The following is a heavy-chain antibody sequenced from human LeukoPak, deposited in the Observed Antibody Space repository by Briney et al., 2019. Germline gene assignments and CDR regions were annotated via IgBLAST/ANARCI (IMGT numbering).Heavy chain of an antibody. V-gene: IGHV1-69*13. CDR1: GGTFSSYA. CDR2: IIPIFGTA. Sequence: SVKVSCKASGGTFSSYAISWVRQAPGQGLEWMGGIIPIFGTANYAQKFQGRVTITADESASTAYMELSSLRSEDTAVYYCARVKVGDYGGKEVFDYWGQGTLVTVSS. CDR3: ARVKVGDYGGKEVFDY. D-gene: IGHD4-23*01. J-gene: IGHJ4*02.